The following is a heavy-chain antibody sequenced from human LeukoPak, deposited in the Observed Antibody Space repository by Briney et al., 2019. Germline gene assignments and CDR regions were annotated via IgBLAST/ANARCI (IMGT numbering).Heavy chain of an antibody. D-gene: IGHD1-26*01. V-gene: IGHV3-33*06. CDR3: AKMPHSGYYYMDV. J-gene: IGHJ6*03. Sequence: GGSLRLSCAASGFTLSSYGMHWVRQAPGKGLEWVTVIWYDGSNKYYADSVKGRFTISRDNSKNTLYLQMNSPRAEDTAVYYCAKMPHSGYYYMDVWGKGTTVTVSS. CDR2: IWYDGSNK. CDR1: GFTLSSYG.